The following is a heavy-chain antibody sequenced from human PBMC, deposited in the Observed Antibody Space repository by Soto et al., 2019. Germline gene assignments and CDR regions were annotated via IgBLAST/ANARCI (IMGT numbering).Heavy chain of an antibody. D-gene: IGHD4-17*01. CDR3: ARDHYGEFFGY. CDR2: IYYSGST. V-gene: IGHV4-31*03. CDR1: GGSISSGGYY. J-gene: IGHJ4*02. Sequence: QVQLQESGPGLVKPSQTLSLTCTVSGGSISSGGYYWSWIRQHPGKGLEWIGYIYYSGSTYYNPSLKSXXTXSXXTSKNQFSLKLSSVTAADTAVYYCARDHYGEFFGYWGQGTLVTVSS.